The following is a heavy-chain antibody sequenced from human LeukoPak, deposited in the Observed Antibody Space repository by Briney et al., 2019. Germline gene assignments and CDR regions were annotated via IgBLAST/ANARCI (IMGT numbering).Heavy chain of an antibody. V-gene: IGHV3-23*01. J-gene: IGHJ4*02. D-gene: IGHD3-22*01. CDR3: AKPAWDSSGYYQIFDY. CDR2: ISGRCDST. Sequence: GGSLRLSCAASGFTFSSYAMSWVRPAPGKGLAWVSAISGRCDSTYYSDCVRGRCTSSRDNSKNTLYLQMNSLRAEDTAVYYCAKPAWDSSGYYQIFDYWVQGTLVTVPS. CDR1: GFTFSSYA.